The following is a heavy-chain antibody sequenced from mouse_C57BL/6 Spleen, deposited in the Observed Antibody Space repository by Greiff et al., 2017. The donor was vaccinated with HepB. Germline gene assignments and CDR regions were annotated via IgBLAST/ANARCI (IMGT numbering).Heavy chain of an antibody. D-gene: IGHD1-1*01. V-gene: IGHV1-82*01. J-gene: IGHJ3*01. CDR3: ASPNYYGSSYPFAY. Sequence: QVQLQQSGPELVKPGASVKISCKASGYAFSSYWMNWVKQRPGKGLEWIGRIYPGDGDTNYNGKFKGKATLTADKSSSTAYMQLSSRTSEDSAVYFCASPNYYGSSYPFAYWGQGTLVTVSA. CDR1: GYAFSSYW. CDR2: IYPGDGDT.